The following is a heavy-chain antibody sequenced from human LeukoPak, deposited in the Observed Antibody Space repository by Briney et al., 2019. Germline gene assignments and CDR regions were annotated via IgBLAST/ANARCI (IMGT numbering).Heavy chain of an antibody. CDR3: ASLEWAYAFDI. J-gene: IGHJ3*02. Sequence: SETLSLTCTVSGGSISSGGYYWSWIRQHPGKGLEWIGYIYYSGSTYYNPPLKSRVTISVDTSKNQFSLKLSSVTAADTAVYYCASLEWAYAFDIWGQGTMVTVSS. D-gene: IGHD1-26*01. CDR1: GGSISSGGYY. CDR2: IYYSGST. V-gene: IGHV4-31*03.